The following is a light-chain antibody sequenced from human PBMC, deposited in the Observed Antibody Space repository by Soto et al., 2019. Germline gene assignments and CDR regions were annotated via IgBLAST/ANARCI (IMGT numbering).Light chain of an antibody. Sequence: QSALTQPASVSGSPGQSITISCTGTTSDVGAYNYVSWYQQHPGKAPKLMIYTVSNRPSGVSNRFSGSKSGNTASLTISGLQAEDEADYYCSSYTSINTRLFGGGTKVTVL. CDR2: TVS. CDR1: TSDVGAYNY. CDR3: SSYTSINTRL. V-gene: IGLV2-14*01. J-gene: IGLJ2*01.